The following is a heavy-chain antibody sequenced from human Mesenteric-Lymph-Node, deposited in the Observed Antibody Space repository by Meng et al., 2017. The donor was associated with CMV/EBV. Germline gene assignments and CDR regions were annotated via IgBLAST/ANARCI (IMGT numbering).Heavy chain of an antibody. J-gene: IGHJ4*02. CDR3: ARGSSGWYIGY. Sequence: ASVKVSCKASGYSFIDYFMHWVRQAPGQGLEWMGWVYHKNGDTDYAQNFQGRVSMTRDTSISTVYMELTRLTSDDTAVYYCARGSSGWYIGYWGQGTLVTVSS. D-gene: IGHD6-19*01. CDR1: GYSFIDYF. V-gene: IGHV1-2*02. CDR2: VYHKNGDT.